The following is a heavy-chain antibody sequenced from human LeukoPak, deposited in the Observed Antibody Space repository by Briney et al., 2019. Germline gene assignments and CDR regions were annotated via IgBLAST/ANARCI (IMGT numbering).Heavy chain of an antibody. Sequence: GGSLRLSCAASGFTLSSYWMHWVRQVPGKGLEWVSAISGSGGSTYYADSVKGRFTISRDNSKNTLYLQMNSLRAEDTAVYYCARDFYYDTSGYRSGAFDIWGQGTMVTVSS. CDR2: ISGSGGST. CDR1: GFTLSSYW. CDR3: ARDFYYDTSGYRSGAFDI. D-gene: IGHD3-22*01. V-gene: IGHV3-23*01. J-gene: IGHJ3*02.